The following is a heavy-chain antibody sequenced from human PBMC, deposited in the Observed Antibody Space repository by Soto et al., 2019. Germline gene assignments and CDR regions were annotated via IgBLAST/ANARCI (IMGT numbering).Heavy chain of an antibody. Sequence: GGSLRLSCGASGFTFSSYAMSWVRQAPGKGLEWVSAISGSGGSTYYADSVKGRFTISRDNSKNTLYLQMNSLRAEDTAVYYCAKNQWLVHWIDYWGQGTLVTVSS. J-gene: IGHJ4*02. CDR3: AKNQWLVHWIDY. D-gene: IGHD6-19*01. CDR1: GFTFSSYA. CDR2: ISGSGGST. V-gene: IGHV3-23*01.